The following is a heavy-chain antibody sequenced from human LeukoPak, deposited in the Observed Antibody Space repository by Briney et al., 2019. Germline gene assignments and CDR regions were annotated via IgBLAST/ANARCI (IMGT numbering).Heavy chain of an antibody. CDR1: GFTFSSYE. V-gene: IGHV3-48*03. CDR3: ARVSSGSSSDHLGY. CDR2: ISSSGSTI. Sequence: GGSLRLSCAASGFTFSSYEMNWVRQAPGKGLEWVSYISSSGSTIYYADSVKGRFTISSDNAKNSLYLQMNTLRAEDTAVYYCARVSSGSSSDHLGYWGQGTLVTVSS. D-gene: IGHD6-6*01. J-gene: IGHJ4*02.